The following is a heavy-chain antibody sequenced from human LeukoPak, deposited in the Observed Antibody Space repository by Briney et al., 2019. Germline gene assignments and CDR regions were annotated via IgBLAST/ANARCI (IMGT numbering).Heavy chain of an antibody. Sequence: GESLKISCKGSGYSFTSYWIGWVRQLPGKGLEWMGIMYPGDSDTRYSPSFQGQVPISVDKSISTAYLQWSSLKASDTAMYYCGRHLYGGNSAIDYWGQGTLVTVSS. CDR1: GYSFTSYW. CDR3: GRHLYGGNSAIDY. D-gene: IGHD4-23*01. CDR2: MYPGDSDT. V-gene: IGHV5-51*01. J-gene: IGHJ4*02.